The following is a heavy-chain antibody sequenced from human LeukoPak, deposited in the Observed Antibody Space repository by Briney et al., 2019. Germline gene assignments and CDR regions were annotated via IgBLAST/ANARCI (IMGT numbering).Heavy chain of an antibody. CDR3: ARRGSYYLRFDS. Sequence: GESLKISCQGSGYKFTTYWIGWVRQMPGKGLEWMGIIYPGDSDTRYSPSFQGQVTISADESINTAYLQWNSLKASDTALYYCARRGSYYLRFDSWGQGTLVTVSS. D-gene: IGHD1-26*01. V-gene: IGHV5-51*01. CDR1: GYKFTTYW. CDR2: IYPGDSDT. J-gene: IGHJ4*02.